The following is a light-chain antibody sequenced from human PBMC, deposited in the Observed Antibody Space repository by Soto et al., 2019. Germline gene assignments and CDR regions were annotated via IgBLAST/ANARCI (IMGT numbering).Light chain of an antibody. Sequence: DIQMTQSPSTLSASLGDRVTITCRASQSISSWLACYQLKPGRAPNLLIYDTSILKSGVPSRFSGSGSGTEFTLTISSLQPDDFATYYCQRYNNYFGLGTKVDIK. CDR2: DTS. V-gene: IGKV1-5*01. CDR1: QSISSW. CDR3: QRYNNY. J-gene: IGKJ2*01.